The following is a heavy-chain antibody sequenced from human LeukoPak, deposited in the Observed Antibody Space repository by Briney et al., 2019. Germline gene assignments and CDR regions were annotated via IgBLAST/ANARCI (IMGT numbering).Heavy chain of an antibody. V-gene: IGHV4-61*02. CDR3: AREECGGGSCFRFDP. CDR2: IYSSGST. J-gene: IGHJ5*02. D-gene: IGHD2-15*01. CDR1: GGSISSGSYY. Sequence: SETLSLTCTVSGGSISSGSYYWSWIRQPAGKGLEWIGRIYSSGSTNYNPSLKSRVTILVDASKTQFSLKLSSVTAADTAVYYCAREECGGGSCFRFDPWGQGTLVTVSS.